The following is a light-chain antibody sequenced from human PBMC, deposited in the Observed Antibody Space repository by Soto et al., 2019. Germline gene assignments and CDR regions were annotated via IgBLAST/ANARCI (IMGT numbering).Light chain of an antibody. CDR2: GVS. Sequence: ESVLTQSPDTLSLSPGQRATVSCRASQSVRSDYFAWYQKKPGQAPRVIIFGVSTRATGVPDRFSGSGSGTDFTLTISRLEPEDFALYYCQQYGNSPLTFGGGTKVDIK. J-gene: IGKJ4*01. CDR1: QSVRSDY. CDR3: QQYGNSPLT. V-gene: IGKV3-20*01.